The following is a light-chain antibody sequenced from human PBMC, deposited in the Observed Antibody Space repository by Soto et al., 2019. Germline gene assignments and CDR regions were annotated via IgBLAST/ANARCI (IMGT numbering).Light chain of an antibody. J-gene: IGLJ2*01. V-gene: IGLV4-69*01. CDR2: LNSDGSH. Sequence: QLVLTQSPSASASLGASVKLTCTLSSGHSSSAIAWHQQQPEKGPRYLMNLNSDGSHNRGDGIPDRFSGSSSGAERYLTISSLQSEDEADYYCQTWGTGTVVFGGGTKLTVL. CDR1: SGHSSSA. CDR3: QTWGTGTVV.